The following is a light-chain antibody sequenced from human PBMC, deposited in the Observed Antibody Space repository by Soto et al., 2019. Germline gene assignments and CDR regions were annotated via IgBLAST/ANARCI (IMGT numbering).Light chain of an antibody. V-gene: IGKV3-20*01. CDR2: GAS. Sequence: EIVLTQSPGTLSLSPGERDTLSCRASQSVSSSYLAWYQQKPGQAPRLLIYGASSRATGIPDRFSGSGSGTDFTLTISRLEPEDFAVYYCQQYGSSPYTFGQGTKVEIK. CDR3: QQYGSSPYT. J-gene: IGKJ2*01. CDR1: QSVSSSY.